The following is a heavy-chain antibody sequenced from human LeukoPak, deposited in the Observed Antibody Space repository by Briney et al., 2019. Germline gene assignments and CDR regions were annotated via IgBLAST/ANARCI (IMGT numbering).Heavy chain of an antibody. J-gene: IGHJ4*02. V-gene: IGHV3-21*01. D-gene: IGHD1-1*01. CDR1: GFTFSSYS. Sequence: GRSLRLSCAASGFTFSSYSMNWVRQAPGKGLEWVSSISSSSSYIYYADSVKGRFTISRDNAKNSLYLQMNSLRAEDTAVYYCAREDSGYNWNDVDYWGQGTLVTVSS. CDR3: AREDSGYNWNDVDY. CDR2: ISSSSSYI.